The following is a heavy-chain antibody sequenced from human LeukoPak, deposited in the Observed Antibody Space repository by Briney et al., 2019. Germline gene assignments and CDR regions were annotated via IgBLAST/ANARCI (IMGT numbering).Heavy chain of an antibody. J-gene: IGHJ4*02. CDR2: IIPIFGTA. Sequence: ASVTVSCKASGGTFSSYAISWVRQAPGQGLEWMGGIIPIFGTANYAQKFQGRVTITADESTSTAYMELSSLRSEDTAVYYCARSPWEWELPYYYFDYWGQGTLVTVSS. CDR3: ARSPWEWELPYYYFDY. V-gene: IGHV1-69*13. CDR1: GGTFSSYA. D-gene: IGHD1-26*01.